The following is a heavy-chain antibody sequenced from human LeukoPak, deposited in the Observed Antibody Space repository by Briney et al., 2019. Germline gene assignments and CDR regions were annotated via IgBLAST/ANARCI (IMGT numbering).Heavy chain of an antibody. D-gene: IGHD4-17*01. Sequence: GASVKVSCKASGYTFTSYYMHWVRQAPGQGLEWMGLINPSGGSTSYAQKFQGRVTMTRDTSTSIVYMELSSLRSEDTAVYYCARDGFGTVTHFDYWGQGTLVTVSS. CDR3: ARDGFGTVTHFDY. V-gene: IGHV1-46*01. J-gene: IGHJ4*02. CDR1: GYTFTSYY. CDR2: INPSGGST.